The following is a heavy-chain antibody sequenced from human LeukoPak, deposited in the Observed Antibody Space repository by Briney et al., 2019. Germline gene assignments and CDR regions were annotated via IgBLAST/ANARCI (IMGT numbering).Heavy chain of an antibody. CDR3: ARLSDDSSSWYYFDY. D-gene: IGHD6-13*01. J-gene: IGHJ4*02. CDR2: IDPSDSYT. V-gene: IGHV5-10-1*01. CDR1: GYSFTSYW. Sequence: GGSLKISCKGSGYSFTSYWISWVRQMPGKGLEWMGRIDPSDSYTNYSPSFQGHVTISADKSISTAYLQWSSLKASDTAMYYCARLSDDSSSWYYFDYWGQGTLVTVSS.